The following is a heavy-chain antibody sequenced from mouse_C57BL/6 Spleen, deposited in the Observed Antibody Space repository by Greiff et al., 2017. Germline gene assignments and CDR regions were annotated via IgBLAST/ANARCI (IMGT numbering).Heavy chain of an antibody. Sequence: QVQLQQSGAELVKPGASVKISCKASGYAFSSYWMNWVKQRPGKGLEWIGQIYPGDGDTNYNGKFKGKATLTADKSSSTAYMQLSSLTSEDSAVYFCARGSYYGNYEDYWGQGTTLTVSS. CDR1: GYAFSSYW. D-gene: IGHD2-1*01. CDR2: IYPGDGDT. J-gene: IGHJ2*01. V-gene: IGHV1-80*01. CDR3: ARGSYYGNYEDY.